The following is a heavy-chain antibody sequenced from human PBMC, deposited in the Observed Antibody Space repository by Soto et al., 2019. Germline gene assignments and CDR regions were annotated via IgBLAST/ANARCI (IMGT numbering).Heavy chain of an antibody. CDR1: GGSITHGGFS. CDR3: DRGGGNDHFDS. CDR2: IGHLENT. V-gene: IGHV4-30-2*06. Sequence: SETLSLTCTVSGGSITHGGFSWSWIRQSPGKGLEWIGYIGHLENTYFHPTFKSRLTMSIDRSKNQFSLNLSSVTAADRAVYYCDRGGGNDHFDSWGQGVLVTVSS. J-gene: IGHJ4*02. D-gene: IGHD5-12*01.